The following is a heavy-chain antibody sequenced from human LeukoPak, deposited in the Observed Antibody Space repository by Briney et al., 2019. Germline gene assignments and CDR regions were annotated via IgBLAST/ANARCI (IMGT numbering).Heavy chain of an antibody. CDR3: AKFFWTGIAAASSGMDV. J-gene: IGHJ6*02. CDR1: GFTFSDHY. Sequence: GGSLRLSCAASGFTFSDHYMDWVRQAPGKGLEWVGRIRNKANSYTTEYAASVKGRFTISRDDSKNSLYLQMNSLRAEDTAVYYCAKFFWTGIAAASSGMDVWGQGTTVTVSS. CDR2: IRNKANSYTT. V-gene: IGHV3-72*01. D-gene: IGHD6-13*01.